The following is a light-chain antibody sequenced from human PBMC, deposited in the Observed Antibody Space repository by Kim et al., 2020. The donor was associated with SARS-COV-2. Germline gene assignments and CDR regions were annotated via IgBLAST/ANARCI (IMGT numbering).Light chain of an antibody. J-gene: IGKJ2*01. Sequence: SASTGDRVTITCRASQEVSSYLAWYQQKPGKAPKLLIYATSTLQSGVPSRFSGSGSGTDFTLTISCLQSEDFGSYYCQQYHSYPYTFGQGTKLEI. CDR2: ATS. CDR1: QEVSSY. V-gene: IGKV1-8*01. CDR3: QQYHSYPYT.